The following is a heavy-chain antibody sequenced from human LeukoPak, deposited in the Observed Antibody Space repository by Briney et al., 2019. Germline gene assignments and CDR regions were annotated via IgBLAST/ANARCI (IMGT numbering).Heavy chain of an antibody. Sequence: GGSLRLSCVGSGLTFARHSMNWVRQAPGKGLEWISYISSSSSHIYYSDSVKGRFTISRDNAKNSVYLQMNSLRAGDTAVYFCARDRAGYNWVDYWGQGTLVSVSS. CDR2: ISSSSSHI. V-gene: IGHV3-48*01. CDR1: GLTFARHS. J-gene: IGHJ4*02. D-gene: IGHD5-24*01. CDR3: ARDRAGYNWVDY.